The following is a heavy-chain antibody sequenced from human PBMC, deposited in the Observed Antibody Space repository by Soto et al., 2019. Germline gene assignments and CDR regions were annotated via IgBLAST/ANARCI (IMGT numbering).Heavy chain of an antibody. CDR1: GGSISSYY. CDR3: ARLIGTTDAFDI. Sequence: QVQLQESGPGLVKPSETLSLTCTVSGGSISSYYWSWIRQPPGKGLEWIGYIYYSGSTNYNPALKSRVTISVDTSKNQFSLKLSSVTAADTAVYYCARLIGTTDAFDIWGQETMVTVSS. D-gene: IGHD1-26*01. CDR2: IYYSGST. V-gene: IGHV4-59*08. J-gene: IGHJ3*02.